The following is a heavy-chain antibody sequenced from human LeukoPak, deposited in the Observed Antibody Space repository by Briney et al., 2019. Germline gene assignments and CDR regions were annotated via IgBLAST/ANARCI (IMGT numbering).Heavy chain of an antibody. CDR3: TALEGIAVAGHDAFDI. D-gene: IGHD6-19*01. CDR1: GGSISSYY. Sequence: PSETLSLTCTVSGGSISSYYWSWIRQPPGKGLEWIGYIYYSGSTNYNPSLKSRVTISVDTSKNQFSLKLSSVTAADTAVYYCTALEGIAVAGHDAFDIWGQGTMVTVSS. J-gene: IGHJ3*02. CDR2: IYYSGST. V-gene: IGHV4-59*01.